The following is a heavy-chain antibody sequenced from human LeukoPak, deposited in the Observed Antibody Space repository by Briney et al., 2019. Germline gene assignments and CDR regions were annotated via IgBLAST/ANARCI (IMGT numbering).Heavy chain of an antibody. Sequence: PSETLSLTCTVSGGSISSSSYYWGWIRQPPGKGLEWIGTIHYRGNTYYNPSLKSRVAISVDTSKNQFSLKLSSVTAADTAVYYCARVTGGYWFDPWGQGTLVTVSS. CDR1: GGSISSSSYY. J-gene: IGHJ5*02. CDR3: ARVTGGYWFDP. CDR2: IHYRGNT. D-gene: IGHD1-20*01. V-gene: IGHV4-39*07.